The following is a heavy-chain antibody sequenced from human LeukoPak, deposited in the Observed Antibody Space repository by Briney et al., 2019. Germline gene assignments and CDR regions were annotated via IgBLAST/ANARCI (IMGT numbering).Heavy chain of an antibody. J-gene: IGHJ4*02. CDR1: GFTFSSYA. D-gene: IGHD6-13*01. CDR3: ARGSWTAAGY. CDR2: IKPDGSEK. V-gene: IGHV3-7*01. Sequence: GGSLRLSCAASGFTFSSYAMHWVRQAPGKGLEWVASIKPDGSEKYYVDSVKGRFTISRDNAKNSLYLQMNSLRVEDTAVYYCARGSWTAAGYWGQGTLVTVSS.